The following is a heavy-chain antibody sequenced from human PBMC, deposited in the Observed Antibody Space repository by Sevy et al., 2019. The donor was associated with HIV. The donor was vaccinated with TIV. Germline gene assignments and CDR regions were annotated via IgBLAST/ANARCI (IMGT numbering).Heavy chain of an antibody. CDR3: AKNTAAVGTGGFDY. CDR1: GFTFSYSG. Sequence: GGSLRLSCTTSGFTFSYSGMHWVRQAPGKGLEWVTFIQYDGRNTHYADSVKGQFTISRDNSKNTLYLQMNSLRGDDTAVYYCAKNTAAVGTGGFDYWGQGALVTVSS. D-gene: IGHD6-13*01. J-gene: IGHJ4*02. CDR2: IQYDGRNT. V-gene: IGHV3-30*02.